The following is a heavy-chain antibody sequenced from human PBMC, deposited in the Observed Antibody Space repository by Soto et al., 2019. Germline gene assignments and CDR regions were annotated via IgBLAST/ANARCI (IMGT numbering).Heavy chain of an antibody. V-gene: IGHV1-18*04. Sequence: ASVKVSCKASGYIFTDYYMHWVRQAPGQELEWMGCIKPYNGDTNYAQKVQGRVTVTTDTSTSTAYMELRSVRSDDTAVYYCARDGGGIADVWGQGTPVTVSS. D-gene: IGHD2-21*01. J-gene: IGHJ6*02. CDR1: GYIFTDYY. CDR2: IKPYNGDT. CDR3: ARDGGGIADV.